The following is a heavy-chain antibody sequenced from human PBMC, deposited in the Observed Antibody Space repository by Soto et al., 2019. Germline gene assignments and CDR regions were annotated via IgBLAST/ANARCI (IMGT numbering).Heavy chain of an antibody. Sequence: GGSLSLSCAASGFTVDDYAMHWVRQVPGKGLEWVSGINWNSGSIGYGDSVKGRFAISRDNAKNSLHLQMNSLSAEDTAFYYCVKDESINWYSGHFRHWGQGTLVTVSS. D-gene: IGHD6-13*01. CDR1: GFTVDDYA. V-gene: IGHV3-9*01. J-gene: IGHJ1*01. CDR3: VKDESINWYSGHFRH. CDR2: INWNSGSI.